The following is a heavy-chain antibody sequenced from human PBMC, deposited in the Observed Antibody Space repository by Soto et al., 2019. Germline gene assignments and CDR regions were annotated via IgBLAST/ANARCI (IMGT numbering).Heavy chain of an antibody. CDR3: ARDLGYCSGRSCYTRSYFDY. CDR2: IYYSGST. V-gene: IGHV4-59*08. J-gene: IGHJ4*02. Sequence: PSETXSLTCTVSGGSISSSYWSWIRQPPGKGLEWIGYIYYSGSTNYNPSLKSQVTISVDTSKNQFSLKLSSVTAADTAVYYCARDLGYCSGRSCYTRSYFDYWGQGTLVTVSS. CDR1: GGSISSSY. D-gene: IGHD2-15*01.